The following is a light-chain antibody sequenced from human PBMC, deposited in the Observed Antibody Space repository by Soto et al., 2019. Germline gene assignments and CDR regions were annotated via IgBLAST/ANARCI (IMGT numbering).Light chain of an antibody. J-gene: IGLJ2*01. CDR1: SSDIGLYNY. Sequence: QSALTQPASVSGSPGQSVTISCTGTSSDIGLYNYVSWYQQHPAKAPKLMVYDVTHRPSGVSNRFSGSKSGNTASLTISGLLVEDEADYYCTCYTNSNTLIFGGGTQLTVL. CDR2: DVT. CDR3: TCYTNSNTLI. V-gene: IGLV2-14*01.